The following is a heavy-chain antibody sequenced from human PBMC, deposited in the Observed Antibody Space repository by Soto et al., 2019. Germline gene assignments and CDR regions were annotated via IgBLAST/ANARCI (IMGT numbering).Heavy chain of an antibody. CDR2: ILSDHKT. V-gene: IGHV3-23*03. CDR3: ARRTEGYFGY. CDR1: GFTFSDYT. Sequence: EVHLLESGGGLVQPGGSLTLSCAASGFTFSDYTMSWVRQAPGKVLECISVILSDHKTYYAGSVRGRFTISRDNSKNTLYLEMNSLRAEDTAVYYCARRTEGYFGYWGQGALVTVSS. J-gene: IGHJ4*02.